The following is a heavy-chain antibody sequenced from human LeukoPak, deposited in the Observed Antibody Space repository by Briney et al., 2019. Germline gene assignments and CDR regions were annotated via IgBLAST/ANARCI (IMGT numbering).Heavy chain of an antibody. D-gene: IGHD5/OR15-5a*01. J-gene: IGHJ4*02. V-gene: IGHV4-34*01. Sequence: SETLSLTCTVYGGSFSGYYWSWIRQPPGKGLEWIGEINHSGSTNYNPSLKSRVTISVDTSKNQFSLKLSSVTAADTAVYYCARGGRPLSWGQGTLVTVSS. CDR2: INHSGST. CDR1: GGSFSGYY. CDR3: ARGGRPLS.